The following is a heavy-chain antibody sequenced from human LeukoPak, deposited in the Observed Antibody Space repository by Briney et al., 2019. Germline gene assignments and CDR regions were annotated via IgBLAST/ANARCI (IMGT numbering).Heavy chain of an antibody. CDR1: GFSFSSYA. D-gene: IGHD7-27*01. Sequence: GSLRLSCAASGFSFSSYAVSWVRQAPGRGLEWVSGISDGGSRTYYADSVKGRFTISRDDSKNTLYLQMNSLRAEDTAVYYCAKVQLGIGVNYWGQGTLVTVSS. V-gene: IGHV3-23*01. CDR3: AKVQLGIGVNY. J-gene: IGHJ4*02. CDR2: ISDGGSRT.